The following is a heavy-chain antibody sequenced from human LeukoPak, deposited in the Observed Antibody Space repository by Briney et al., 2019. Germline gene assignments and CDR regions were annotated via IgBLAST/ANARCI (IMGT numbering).Heavy chain of an antibody. Sequence: GGSLRLSCAASGFIFSCCGLHWVRQAPGKGLEWVAVIWADGSNKYYADSVKGRFTNSRDNSKNTLYLQMNSLRAEDTAVYYCARGYHSGFLDVWGQGTTVTVSS. CDR2: IWADGSNK. J-gene: IGHJ6*02. CDR3: ARGYHSGFLDV. D-gene: IGHD1-1*01. CDR1: GFIFSCCG. V-gene: IGHV3-33*01.